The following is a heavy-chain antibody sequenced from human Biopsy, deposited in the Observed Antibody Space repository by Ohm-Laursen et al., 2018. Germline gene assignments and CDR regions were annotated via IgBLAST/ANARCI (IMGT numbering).Heavy chain of an antibody. V-gene: IGHV3-9*01. CDR1: GFNLCDYA. CDR3: ARDTGTMVRGVLYQ. CDR2: IKWNSGKI. D-gene: IGHD3-10*01. J-gene: IGHJ4*02. Sequence: SLRLSCAASGFNLCDYAMHWVRQVPGKGLEWVSGIKWNSGKIDYADSVKGRFTISRDNAKNSLYLHMNSLRTEDSAFYYCARDTGTMVRGVLYQWGQGTQVTVSS.